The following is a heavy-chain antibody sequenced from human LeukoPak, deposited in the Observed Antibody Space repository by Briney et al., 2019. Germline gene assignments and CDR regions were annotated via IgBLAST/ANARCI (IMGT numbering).Heavy chain of an antibody. CDR2: ISSSSSTI. V-gene: IGHV3-48*01. CDR3: ARDSVYCSSTSCYGYYYGMDV. Sequence: PGGALRLSCAASGFTFSSYSMNWVRQAPGKGLGWVSYISSSSSTIYYADSVKGRFTISRDNAKNSLYLQMNSLRAEDTAVYYCARDSVYCSSTSCYGYYYGMDVWGQGTTVTVSS. D-gene: IGHD2-2*01. J-gene: IGHJ6*02. CDR1: GFTFSSYS.